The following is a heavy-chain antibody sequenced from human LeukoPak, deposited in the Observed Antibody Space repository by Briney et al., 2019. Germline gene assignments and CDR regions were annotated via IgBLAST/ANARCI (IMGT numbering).Heavy chain of an antibody. D-gene: IGHD6-13*01. Sequence: TLSLTCTVSGGSITSDNHFWSWIRHLPGKGLEWIGYIYHSGNTYYNPSLKSRVIMSVDASENQFSLKLSSVTAADTAVYYCAREVIAATVTDAFDIWGPGTLVTVSS. J-gene: IGHJ3*02. V-gene: IGHV4-31*03. CDR1: GGSITSDNHF. CDR2: IYHSGNT. CDR3: AREVIAATVTDAFDI.